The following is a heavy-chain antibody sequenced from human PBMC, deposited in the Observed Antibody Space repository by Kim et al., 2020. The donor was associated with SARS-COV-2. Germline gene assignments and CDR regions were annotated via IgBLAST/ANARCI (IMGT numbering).Heavy chain of an antibody. Sequence: ASVKVSCKASGYTFTSYAMHWVRQAPGQRLEWMGWINAGNGNTKYSQKFQGRVTITRDTSASTAYMELSSLRSEDTAVYYCARLQMYSSGWYLAARDWYFDLWGRGTLVTVSS. J-gene: IGHJ2*01. CDR2: INAGNGNT. CDR1: GYTFTSYA. V-gene: IGHV1-3*01. CDR3: ARLQMYSSGWYLAARDWYFDL. D-gene: IGHD6-19*01.